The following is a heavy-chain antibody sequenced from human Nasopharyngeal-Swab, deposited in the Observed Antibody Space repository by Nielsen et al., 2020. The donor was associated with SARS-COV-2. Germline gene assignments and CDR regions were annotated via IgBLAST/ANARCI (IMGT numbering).Heavy chain of an antibody. CDR3: AKATVGTTSRGWGALDK. V-gene: IGHV3-9*01. D-gene: IGHD1-1*01. CDR1: GFTFRAYA. J-gene: IGHJ4*02. Sequence: GGSLRLSCATSGFTFRAYAMNWVRQAPGKGLEWVAGISYHSGSITYADSVRGRFTISRDNARNSLYLQMNSLRSEDTALYYCAKATVGTTSRGWGALDKWGQGTLVTVSS. CDR2: ISYHSGSI.